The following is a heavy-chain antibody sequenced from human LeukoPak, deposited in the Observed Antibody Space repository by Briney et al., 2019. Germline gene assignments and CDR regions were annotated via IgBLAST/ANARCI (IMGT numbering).Heavy chain of an antibody. D-gene: IGHD6-19*01. Sequence: SGGSLRLSCAASGFTFSSYGMHWVRQAPGKGLEWVAFIRYDGSNKYYADSVKGRFTISRDNSKNTLYLQMNSLRAEDTAVYYCAKGKGIAVAGTRYYYYYMDVWGKGTTVTIPS. CDR2: IRYDGSNK. CDR1: GFTFSSYG. J-gene: IGHJ6*03. CDR3: AKGKGIAVAGTRYYYYYMDV. V-gene: IGHV3-30*02.